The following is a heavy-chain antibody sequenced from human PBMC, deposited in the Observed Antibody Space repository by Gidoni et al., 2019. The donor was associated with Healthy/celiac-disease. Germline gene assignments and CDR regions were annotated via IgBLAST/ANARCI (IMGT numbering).Heavy chain of an antibody. V-gene: IGHV1-3*01. CDR1: GYTFTSYP. J-gene: IGHJ4*02. CDR3: ARDRGNVYTAMVTPIYFDY. CDR2: INAGNGNT. D-gene: IGHD5-18*01. Sequence: SGYTFTSYPMHWVRQAPGQRLEWMGWINAGNGNTKYSQKFQRRVTITRDTSASTAYMELSSLRSEDTAVYYCARDRGNVYTAMVTPIYFDYWGQGTLVTVSS.